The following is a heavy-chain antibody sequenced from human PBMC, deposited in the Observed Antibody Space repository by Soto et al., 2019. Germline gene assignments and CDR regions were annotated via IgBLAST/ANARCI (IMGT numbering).Heavy chain of an antibody. CDR1: GGPISSFY. CDR3: AGVSYYDSSGYYYIGAFDI. J-gene: IGHJ3*02. V-gene: IGHV4-59*01. D-gene: IGHD3-22*01. Sequence: SETLSLTCTVSGGPISSFYRNWLRKPPGKGLEWIGYIYYSGSTNYNPSLKSRVTISLYTSKNQFSLKLSSVTAADTAVYYCAGVSYYDSSGYYYIGAFDIRGQETMVTVSS. CDR2: IYYSGST.